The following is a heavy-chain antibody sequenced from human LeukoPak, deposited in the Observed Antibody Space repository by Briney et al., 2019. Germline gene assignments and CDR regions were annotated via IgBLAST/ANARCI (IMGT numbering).Heavy chain of an antibody. D-gene: IGHD6-19*01. CDR3: ARSPRGSGWYSYYYYYMDV. CDR1: GGTFTSYA. CDR2: IIPIFGTA. Sequence: SVKVSCKASGGTFTSYAISWVRQAPGQGLEWMGGIIPIFGTANYAQKFQGRVTITADKSTSTAYMELSSLRSEDTAVYYCARSPRGSGWYSYYYYYMDVWGKGTTVTVSS. J-gene: IGHJ6*03. V-gene: IGHV1-69*06.